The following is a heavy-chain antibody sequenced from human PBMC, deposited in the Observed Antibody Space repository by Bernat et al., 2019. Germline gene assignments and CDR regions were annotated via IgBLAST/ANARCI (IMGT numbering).Heavy chain of an antibody. CDR2: ISGSGATI. CDR3: AKEHYSCSGTSCSFSDY. J-gene: IGHJ4*02. CDR1: GFTFSSYS. V-gene: IGHV3-23*01. Sequence: DVQLLESGGGLAQPGGPLRLSCVASGFTFSSYSMSWVRQVPGKGLEWVSIISGSGATISSADSVQGRFTISRDNSKNTLYLQMTSLRAEDTAVYYCAKEHYSCSGTSCSFSDYWGQGTLVTVSS. D-gene: IGHD2-2*01.